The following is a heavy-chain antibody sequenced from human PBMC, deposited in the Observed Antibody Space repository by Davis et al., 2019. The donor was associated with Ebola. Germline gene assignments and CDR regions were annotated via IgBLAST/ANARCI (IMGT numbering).Heavy chain of an antibody. D-gene: IGHD6-6*01. J-gene: IGHJ6*02. V-gene: IGHV3-11*01. CDR3: ARDLAARRGSTLGGYYYYGMDV. CDR2: ISRSGSTI. Sequence: PGGSLRLSCAASGFTFSAYYMSWIRQAPGKGLEWVSYISRSGSTIYYADSVKGRFTISRDNAKNSLYLQMNSLRAEDTAVYYCARDLAARRGSTLGGYYYYGMDVWGQGTTVTVSS. CDR1: GFTFSAYY.